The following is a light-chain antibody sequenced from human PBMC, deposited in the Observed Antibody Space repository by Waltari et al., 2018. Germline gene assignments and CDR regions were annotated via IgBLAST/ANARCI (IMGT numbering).Light chain of an antibody. V-gene: IGLV2-23*02. Sequence: QSALTQPASVSGSPGQPITISCTGTSTDAGHYKLVPWYQQRPGKATKLMIYAVSKRPSGVSDRFSGSKSGDMASLTISGLQPEDEAEYFCSSYAGSSKGVFGGGTKVTVL. J-gene: IGLJ2*01. CDR3: SSYAGSSKGV. CDR1: STDAGHYKL. CDR2: AVS.